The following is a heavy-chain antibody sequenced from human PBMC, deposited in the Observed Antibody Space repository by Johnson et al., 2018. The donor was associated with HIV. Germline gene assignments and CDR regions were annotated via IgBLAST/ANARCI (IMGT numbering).Heavy chain of an antibody. CDR1: GLSFSNFG. Sequence: QEQLVESGGGVVQPGKSLTLSCVGSGLSFSNFGIHWVRQAPGKGPEWVAVISFDGNLKKYADSVKGRFTISRDNPKNTLYLQMNSLRAEDTAVYYCARGAPAHDAFDIWGQGTMVTVSS. D-gene: IGHD2-2*01. J-gene: IGHJ3*02. CDR3: ARGAPAHDAFDI. V-gene: IGHV3-33*08. CDR2: ISFDGNLK.